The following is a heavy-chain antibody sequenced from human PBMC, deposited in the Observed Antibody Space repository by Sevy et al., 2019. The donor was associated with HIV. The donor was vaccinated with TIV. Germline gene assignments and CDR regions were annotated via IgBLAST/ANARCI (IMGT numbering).Heavy chain of an antibody. CDR1: GFIFSDYA. D-gene: IGHD3-22*01. J-gene: IGHJ2*01. Sequence: GGSLRLSCAASGFIFSDYAMSWVRQAPGKGLEWVSSISGGDDGTYYADSVKGRFTVSRDNSKNTLYLQMNTLRAEDTAVYYCAKFGDYYDSGGYYWYFDFWGRGTLVTVSS. V-gene: IGHV3-23*01. CDR2: ISGGDDGT. CDR3: AKFGDYYDSGGYYWYFDF.